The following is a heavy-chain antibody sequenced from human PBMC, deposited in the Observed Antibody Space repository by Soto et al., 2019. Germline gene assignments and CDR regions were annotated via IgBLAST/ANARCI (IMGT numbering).Heavy chain of an antibody. V-gene: IGHV4-39*01. CDR2: IYYSGST. CDR3: ARQESGQQPLRVALDI. J-gene: IGHJ3*02. CDR1: GGSISSSSYY. D-gene: IGHD6-13*01. Sequence: PSETLSLTCTVSGGSISSSSYYWGWIRQPPGKGLEWIGSIYYSGSTYYNPSLKSRVTISVDTSKNQFSLKLSSVIAADTAVYYCARQESGQQPLRVALDIWGQGTMVTVSS.